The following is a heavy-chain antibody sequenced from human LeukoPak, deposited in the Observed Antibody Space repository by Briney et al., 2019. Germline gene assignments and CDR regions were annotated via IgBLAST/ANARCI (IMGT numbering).Heavy chain of an antibody. J-gene: IGHJ4*02. Sequence: SGGSLRLSCAASGFTFSSYAMSWVRQAPGKGLEWVSAISGSGGSTYYADSVKGRFTISRDNSKNTLYLQMDSLRAEDTAVYYCARDLGGERTAEFGGQGTLVTVSS. CDR2: ISGSGGST. CDR1: GFTFSSYA. CDR3: ARDLGGERTAEF. V-gene: IGHV3-23*01. D-gene: IGHD2-21*01.